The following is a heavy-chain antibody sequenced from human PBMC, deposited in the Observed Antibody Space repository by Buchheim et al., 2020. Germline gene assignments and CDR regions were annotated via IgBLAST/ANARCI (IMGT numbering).Heavy chain of an antibody. D-gene: IGHD3-10*01. CDR3: AREPFLLWFGEFDD. V-gene: IGHV3-21*01. CDR2: ISSSSSYI. CDR1: GFTFSSYS. Sequence: EVQLVESGGGLVKPGGSLRLSCAASGFTFSSYSMNWVRQAPGKGLEWVSSISSSSSYIYYADSVKGRFTISRANAKNSLSLQMNSLRAEDTAVYYCAREPFLLWFGEFDDWGQGTL. J-gene: IGHJ5*02.